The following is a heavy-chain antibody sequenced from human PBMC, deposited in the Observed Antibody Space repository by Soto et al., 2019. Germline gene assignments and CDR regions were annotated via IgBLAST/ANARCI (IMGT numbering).Heavy chain of an antibody. V-gene: IGHV1-69*06. CDR1: GDTFSTFA. CDR3: ARDYSPYYYHSSGFSYFDY. CDR2: IIPILDTA. Sequence: QVQLVQSGAEVKKPGSSVKVSCKASGDTFSTFAINWVRQTPGQGREWMGGIIPILDTAKYAQKFQGRVTITADISTSTAYMDLSSLRSEDTAVYYCARDYSPYYYHSSGFSYFDYWGQGTLVTVSS. D-gene: IGHD3-22*01. J-gene: IGHJ4*02.